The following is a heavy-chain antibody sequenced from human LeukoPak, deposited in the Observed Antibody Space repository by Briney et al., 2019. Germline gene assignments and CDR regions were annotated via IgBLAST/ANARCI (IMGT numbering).Heavy chain of an antibody. J-gene: IGHJ4*02. CDR3: ALPLWSGYQRGYYFDY. Sequence: GASVKVSCKASGYTFTSYDINWVRQATGQGPEWMGWMNPNSGNTGYAQKFQGRVTITRNTSISTAYVELSSLRSEDTAVYYCALPLWSGYQRGYYFDYWGQGTLVTVSS. D-gene: IGHD3-3*01. CDR1: GYTFTSYD. CDR2: MNPNSGNT. V-gene: IGHV1-8*03.